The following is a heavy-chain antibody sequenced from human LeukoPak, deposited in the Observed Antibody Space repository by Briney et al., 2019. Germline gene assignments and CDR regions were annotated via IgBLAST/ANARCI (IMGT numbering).Heavy chain of an antibody. J-gene: IGHJ4*02. CDR3: ARGDMTQELHFDY. D-gene: IGHD1-26*01. V-gene: IGHV1-69*05. Sequence: SVKVSCKASGGTFSSYAISWVRQAPGPGLEWMGGIIPIFGTANYAQKFQGRVTITTDESTSTAYMELSSLRSEDTAVYYCARGDMTQELHFDYWGQGTLVTVSS. CDR2: IIPIFGTA. CDR1: GGTFSSYA.